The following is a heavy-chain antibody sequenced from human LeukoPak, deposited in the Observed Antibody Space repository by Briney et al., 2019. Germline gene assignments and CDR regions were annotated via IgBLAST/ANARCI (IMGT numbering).Heavy chain of an antibody. J-gene: IGHJ4*02. CDR3: ARDYYGSGSYYQLGY. CDR2: INPNSGGT. V-gene: IGHV1-2*02. Sequence: ASVKVSCKTSGYTFTNYYIHWVRQAPGQGLEWMGWINPNSGGTKYAQKFQGRVTMTRDTSITTVYMELSSLRSDDTAVYYCARDYYGSGSYYQLGYWGQGTLVTVSS. CDR1: GYTFTNYY. D-gene: IGHD3-10*01.